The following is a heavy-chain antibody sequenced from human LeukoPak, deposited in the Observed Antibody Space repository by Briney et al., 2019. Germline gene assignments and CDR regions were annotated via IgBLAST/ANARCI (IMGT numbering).Heavy chain of an antibody. CDR2: IYTSRST. CDR3: ARDHGYGGSCYWFDP. Sequence: SETLSLTCTVSGRSISSCSYYWSWIRQPAGKGLEWIGRIYTSRSTNYNPSLKSRVTISVDTSKNQFSLKLSSVTDADTAVYYCARDHGYGGSCYWFDPWGQGTRVTVSS. V-gene: IGHV4-61*02. CDR1: GRSISSCSYY. D-gene: IGHD4-23*01. J-gene: IGHJ5*02.